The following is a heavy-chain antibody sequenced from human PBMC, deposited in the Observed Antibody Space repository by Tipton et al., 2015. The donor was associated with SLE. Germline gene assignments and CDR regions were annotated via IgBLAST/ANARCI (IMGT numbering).Heavy chain of an antibody. V-gene: IGHV3-21*01. CDR1: GFTFSSYS. CDR2: ITSSSSYI. D-gene: IGHD2-15*01. CDR3: ARQASSFD. J-gene: IGHJ4*02. Sequence: SLRLSCAASGFTFSSYSMNWVRQAPGKGLEWVSSITSSSSYIYYADSVKGRFTISRDTAKNSLFLQMNSLRVEDTAVYYCARQASSFDWGQGTLVTVSS.